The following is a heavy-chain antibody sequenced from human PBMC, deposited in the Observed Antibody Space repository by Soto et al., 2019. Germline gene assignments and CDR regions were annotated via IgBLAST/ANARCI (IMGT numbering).Heavy chain of an antibody. CDR1: GGSISSGGYS. V-gene: IGHV4-30-2*01. D-gene: IGHD3-9*01. CDR3: ARHDYYHRTFDI. CDR2: IYHSGST. J-gene: IGHJ3*02. Sequence: TLSLTCAVSGGSISSGGYSWSWIRQPPGKGLEWIGYIYHSGSTYYNPSLKSRATISVDRSKNQFSLKLSSVTAADTAVYYCARHDYYHRTFDIWGQGTLVTVSS.